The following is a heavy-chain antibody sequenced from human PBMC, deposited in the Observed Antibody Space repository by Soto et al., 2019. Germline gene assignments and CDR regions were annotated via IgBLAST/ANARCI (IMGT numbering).Heavy chain of an antibody. CDR2: ISSSSSYI. Sequence: LRLSCAASGVTFSSYSMNWVRQAPGKGLGWVSSISSSSSYIYYADSVKGRFTISRDNAKNSLYLQMNSLRAEDTAVYYCSRGWSGYLHYYGMDVWVQGATVTVSS. CDR1: GVTFSSYS. V-gene: IGHV3-21*01. CDR3: SRGWSGYLHYYGMDV. D-gene: IGHD3-3*01. J-gene: IGHJ6*02.